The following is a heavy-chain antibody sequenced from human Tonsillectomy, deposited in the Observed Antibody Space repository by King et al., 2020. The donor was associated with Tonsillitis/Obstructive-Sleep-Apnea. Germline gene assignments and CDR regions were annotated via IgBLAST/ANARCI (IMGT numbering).Heavy chain of an antibody. D-gene: IGHD6-13*01. CDR2: IYYGGRC. V-gene: IGHV4-59*01. Sequence: QLQESGPGLVKPSETLSLTCTVFGGSISYYYWTWIRQAPGTGLEWIGDIYYGGRCSYNPSLKGRVSISVDSSKNQISLKVTSMTAADTAMYYCARGSSAAAAGLDHWGQGTRVTVSS. CDR3: ARGSSAAAAGLDH. CDR1: GGSISYYY. J-gene: IGHJ4*02.